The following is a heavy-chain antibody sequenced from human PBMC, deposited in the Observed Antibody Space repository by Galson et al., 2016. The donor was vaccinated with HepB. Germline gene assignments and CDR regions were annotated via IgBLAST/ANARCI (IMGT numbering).Heavy chain of an antibody. J-gene: IGHJ4*02. Sequence: SETLSLTCTVSGASVSGGSYSWTWIRQAPGKGLEWIGYIYYTGSTNYNPSLKTRVTISIDTSKNQFSLNLSTVTAADTAVYYCARIHVRRLYGGNEDWGQGILVAVSS. D-gene: IGHD4-23*01. CDR1: GASVSGGSYS. CDR2: IYYTGST. CDR3: ARIHVRRLYGGNED. V-gene: IGHV4-61*01.